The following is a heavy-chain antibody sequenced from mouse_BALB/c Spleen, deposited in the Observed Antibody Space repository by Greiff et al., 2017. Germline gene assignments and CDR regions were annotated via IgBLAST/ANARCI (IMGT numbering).Heavy chain of an antibody. V-gene: IGHV5-17*02. J-gene: IGHJ4*01. CDR3: ARREVRRPMDY. CDR2: ISSGSSTI. D-gene: IGHD2-14*01. CDR1: GFTFSSFG. Sequence: EVKVEESGGGLVQPGGSRKLSCAASGFTFSSFGMHWVRQAPEKGLEWVAYISSGSSTIYYADTVKGRFTISRDNPKNTLFLQMTSLRSEDTAMYYCARREVRRPMDYWGQGTSVTVSS.